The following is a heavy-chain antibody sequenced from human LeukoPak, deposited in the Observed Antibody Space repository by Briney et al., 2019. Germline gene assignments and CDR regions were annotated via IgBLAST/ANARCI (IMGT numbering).Heavy chain of an antibody. CDR2: ISSSGSTI. D-gene: IGHD2-15*01. Sequence: GGSLRLSCAGSGFTFSSYEMNWVRQAPGKGLEWVSYISSSGSTIYYADSVKGRFTISRDNAKNSLYLQMSSLRDEDTAVYYCAADRSGGGCPGWWGRGTLVTVSS. CDR1: GFTFSSYE. CDR3: AADRSGGGCPGW. J-gene: IGHJ4*02. V-gene: IGHV3-48*03.